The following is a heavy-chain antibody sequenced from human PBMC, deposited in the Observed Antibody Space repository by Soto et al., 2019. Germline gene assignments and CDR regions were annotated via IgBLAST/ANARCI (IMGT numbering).Heavy chain of an antibody. D-gene: IGHD5-18*01. J-gene: IGHJ5*02. CDR2: IYSDGTT. CDR1: GGSISGYY. V-gene: IGHV4-4*07. CDR3: ARDRGYRSGSFGS. Sequence: SETLSLTCIVSGGSISGYYWSWIRQPAGKELEWIGRIYSDGTTNYNPSLKGRGTMSVDTSKKQISLKLTSVTAADTAMYYCARDRGYRSGSFGSWGQGVLVTVSS.